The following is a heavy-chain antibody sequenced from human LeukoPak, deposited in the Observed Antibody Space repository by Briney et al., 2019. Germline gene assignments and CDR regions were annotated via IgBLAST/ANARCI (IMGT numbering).Heavy chain of an antibody. D-gene: IGHD4-17*01. Sequence: GGSLRLSCAASGLTFSNSGMSWVRQAPGKGLEWVSVISGSGDSTYYADSVKGRFTISRDNSKNTLYLQMHSLRTEDTAVYYCARDPTTVTAGYDGMDVWGQGTTVTVSS. V-gene: IGHV3-23*01. CDR2: ISGSGDST. J-gene: IGHJ6*02. CDR1: GLTFSNSG. CDR3: ARDPTTVTAGYDGMDV.